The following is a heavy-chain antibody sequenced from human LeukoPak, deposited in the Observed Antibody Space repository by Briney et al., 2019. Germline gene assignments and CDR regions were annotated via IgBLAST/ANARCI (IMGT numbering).Heavy chain of an antibody. CDR2: IYPGDSDT. CDR1: GYRFTDYW. J-gene: IGHJ4*02. Sequence: GESLKISCKGSGYRFTDYWIGWVRQMPGKGREWMRIIYPGDSDTRYSPSFQGQVTISADKSISTAYLQWSSLKASDTAMYYCARHIRYCSSTSCYNFDYWGQGTLVTVSS. V-gene: IGHV5-51*01. D-gene: IGHD2-2*02. CDR3: ARHIRYCSSTSCYNFDY.